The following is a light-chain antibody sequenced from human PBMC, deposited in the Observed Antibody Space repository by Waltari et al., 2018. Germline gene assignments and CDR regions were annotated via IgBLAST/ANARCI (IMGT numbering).Light chain of an antibody. Sequence: QLVVTQSPSASAPLGASVKLTCTLSSGHSSNVIAWLQQRPAKGPRYLRKVNGDGSHSKGDEIPDRFSGSSSGAERYLTISSLQSDDEADYYCETGGHGTWVFGGGTKLTVL. V-gene: IGLV4-69*01. CDR1: SGHSSNV. J-gene: IGLJ3*02. CDR3: ETGGHGTWV. CDR2: VNGDGSH.